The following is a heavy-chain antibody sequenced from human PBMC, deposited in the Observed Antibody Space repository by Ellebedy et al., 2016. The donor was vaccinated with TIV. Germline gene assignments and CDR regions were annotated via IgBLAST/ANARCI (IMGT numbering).Heavy chain of an antibody. CDR1: GGTFSSYA. D-gene: IGHD2-2*01. CDR2: IIPIFGTA. CDR3: ARDRDIVVVPAAPLYMDV. V-gene: IGHV1-69*13. Sequence: SVKVSCXASGGTFSSYAISWVRQAPGQGLEWMGGIIPIFGTANYAQKFQGRVTITADESTSTAYMELSSLRSEDTAVYYCARDRDIVVVPAAPLYMDVWGKGTTVTVSS. J-gene: IGHJ6*03.